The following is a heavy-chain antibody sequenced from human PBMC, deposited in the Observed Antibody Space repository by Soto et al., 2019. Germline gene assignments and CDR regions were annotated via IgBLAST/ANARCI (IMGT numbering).Heavy chain of an antibody. Sequence: QVQLVQSGAEVKKPGASVKVSCKASGYTFTSYGISWVRQAPRQGLEWMGWISAYNGNTKYAQKLQGRVSMTTDTSTSTADMELRSLRSDDTAVYYCAGEPNYVDYWGQGTLVTVPS. J-gene: IGHJ4*02. CDR3: AGEPNYVDY. CDR2: ISAYNGNT. V-gene: IGHV1-18*01. CDR1: GYTFTSYG.